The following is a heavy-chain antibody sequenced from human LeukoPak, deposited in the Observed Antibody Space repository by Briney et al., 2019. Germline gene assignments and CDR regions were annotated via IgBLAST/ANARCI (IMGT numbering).Heavy chain of an antibody. CDR1: GYTFAGYY. D-gene: IGHD2-2*01. Sequence: EASVKVSCKASGYTFAGYYMHWVRQAPGQGLEWMGWINPNSGGTNYAQKFQGRVTMTSDTSISTAYMELSRLRSDDTAVYYCARGLDCSSTSCNRFDPWGQGTLVTVSS. J-gene: IGHJ5*02. V-gene: IGHV1-2*02. CDR2: INPNSGGT. CDR3: ARGLDCSSTSCNRFDP.